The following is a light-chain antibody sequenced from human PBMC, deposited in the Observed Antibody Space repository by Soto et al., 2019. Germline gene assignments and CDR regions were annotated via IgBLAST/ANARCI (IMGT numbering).Light chain of an antibody. Sequence: QSALTQPASVSASPGQSITISCTGSTSDVGGFKFVSWYQQYPGKAPKLMIYEVSERPSGVSYRFSGSKSVNTASLTISGLQAEDEADYYCCSYAAGGTYVFGTGT. CDR1: TSDVGGFKF. CDR2: EVS. J-gene: IGLJ1*01. V-gene: IGLV2-23*02. CDR3: CSYAAGGTYV.